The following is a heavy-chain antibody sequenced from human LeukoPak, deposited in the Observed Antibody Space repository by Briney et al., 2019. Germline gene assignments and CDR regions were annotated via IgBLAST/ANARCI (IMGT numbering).Heavy chain of an antibody. V-gene: IGHV3-72*01. CDR1: GFTFSSYA. Sequence: GGSLRLSCAASGFTFSSYAMHWVRQAPGKGLEWVGRTRNKANSYTTEYAASVKGRFTISRDDSKNSLYLQMNSLKTEDTAVYYCARGIAPSYYYDSSGYPNYYFDYWGQGTLVTVSS. J-gene: IGHJ4*02. CDR2: TRNKANSYTT. CDR3: ARGIAPSYYYDSSGYPNYYFDY. D-gene: IGHD3-22*01.